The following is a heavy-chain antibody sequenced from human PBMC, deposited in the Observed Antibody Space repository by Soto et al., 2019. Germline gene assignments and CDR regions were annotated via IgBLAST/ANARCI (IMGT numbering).Heavy chain of an antibody. Sequence: QVHLVESGGGVVQPGMSLRLSCAASGLSFSGYAMHWVRQPPGKGLEGVATISSDGSKKYYADSLKGRFTISRDNSTKTLFLQIDSLTAEDTAVYYCARVGYGYSLGGGFDPWGLGTMVTVSS. J-gene: IGHJ5*02. CDR2: ISSDGSKK. D-gene: IGHD2-21*01. CDR3: ARVGYGYSLGGGFDP. V-gene: IGHV3-30-3*01. CDR1: GLSFSGYA.